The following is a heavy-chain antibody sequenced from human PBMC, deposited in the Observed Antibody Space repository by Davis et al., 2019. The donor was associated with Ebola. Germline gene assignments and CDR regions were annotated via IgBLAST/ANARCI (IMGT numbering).Heavy chain of an antibody. V-gene: IGHV3-53*01. CDR1: GFTFSSYA. CDR3: ATTYGGNYVD. D-gene: IGHD4-23*01. Sequence: GESLKISCAASGFTFSSYAMSWVRQAPGKGLEWVSVIYSGGSTYYADSVKGRFTISRDNSKNTLYLQMNSLRAEDTAVYYCATTYGGNYVDWGQGTLVTVSS. CDR2: IYSGGST. J-gene: IGHJ4*02.